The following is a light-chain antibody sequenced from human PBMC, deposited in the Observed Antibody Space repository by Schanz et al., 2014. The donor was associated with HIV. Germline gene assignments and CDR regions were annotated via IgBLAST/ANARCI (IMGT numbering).Light chain of an antibody. CDR1: QSVKSNF. V-gene: IGKV3-20*01. Sequence: EIVLTQSPGTLSLSPGERGTLSCRASQSVKSNFIGWYQQKPGQAPRLLIFGASNRATGIPDRFSGGVSGTDFTLTISRVEPEDYAVYYCQQYASSSTFGGGTKIEIK. CDR2: GAS. CDR3: QQYASSST. J-gene: IGKJ4*01.